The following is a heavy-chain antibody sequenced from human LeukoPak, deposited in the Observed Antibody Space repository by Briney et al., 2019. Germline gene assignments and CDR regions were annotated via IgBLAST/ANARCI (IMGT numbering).Heavy chain of an antibody. V-gene: IGHV1-46*01. CDR1: GYTFTSYY. D-gene: IGHD3-22*01. CDR3: ARGQYYYDSSGRVDAFNI. Sequence: ASVKVSCKASGYTFTSYYIHWVRQAPGQGLEWMGIINLSAGSTSYAQKFQGRVTMTRDMSTSTVHMELSSLRSEDTAVYYCARGQYYYDSSGRVDAFNIWGKGTMVTVSS. J-gene: IGHJ3*02. CDR2: INLSAGST.